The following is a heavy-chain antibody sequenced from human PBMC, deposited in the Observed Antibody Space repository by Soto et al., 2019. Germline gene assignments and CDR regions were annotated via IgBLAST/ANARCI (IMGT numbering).Heavy chain of an antibody. CDR3: AKGDCSGGRCYRAFDY. D-gene: IGHD2-15*01. J-gene: IGHJ4*02. CDR1: GFTFSSYD. Sequence: LRLSCAASGFTFSSYDMSWVRQAPGRGLEWVSGVSASDSITSYADSAKGRFTISRDNAKNTVFLQMSSLRAEDTAVYFCAKGDCSGGRCYRAFDYWGQGTLVTVSS. V-gene: IGHV3-23*01. CDR2: VSASDSIT.